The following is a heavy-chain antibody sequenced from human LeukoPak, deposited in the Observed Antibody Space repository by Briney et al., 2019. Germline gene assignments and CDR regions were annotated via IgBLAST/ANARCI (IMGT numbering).Heavy chain of an antibody. D-gene: IGHD5-18*01. CDR2: TYYRSKWYN. CDR1: GDSISSNSS. Sequence: SQTLSLTCAIFGDSISSNSSWNWIRQSPSRGLEWLGRTYYRSKWYNDHVVSVKSRININPDTSKNQFSLQLNSVTPEDTAVYYCARGGQGDGYSANEAFDIWGQGTMVTVP. J-gene: IGHJ3*02. CDR3: ARGGQGDGYSANEAFDI. V-gene: IGHV6-1*01.